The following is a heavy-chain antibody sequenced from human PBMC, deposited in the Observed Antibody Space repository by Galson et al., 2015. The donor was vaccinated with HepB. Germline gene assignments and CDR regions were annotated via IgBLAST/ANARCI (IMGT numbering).Heavy chain of an antibody. V-gene: IGHV3-23*01. CDR2: IGADGSTT. Sequence: SLRLSCAASGFTFSAYSVTWVRQAPGKGLEWVSVIGADGSTTYYADSVKGRFTISRDNSKNTVYLQMHSLRGEDTAIYYCAKKRSGWEPLDDWCQGTLVTVSS. CDR1: GFTFSAYS. J-gene: IGHJ4*02. D-gene: IGHD4-23*01. CDR3: AKKRSGWEPLDD.